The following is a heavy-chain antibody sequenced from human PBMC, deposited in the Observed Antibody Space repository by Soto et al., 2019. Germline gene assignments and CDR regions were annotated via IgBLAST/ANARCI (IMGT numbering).Heavy chain of an antibody. D-gene: IGHD3-22*01. CDR1: GFTCSSYA. J-gene: IGHJ4*02. Sequence: EVQLLESGGGLVQPGGSLRLSCAASGFTCSSYAMSWVRQAPGKGLEWVSALSGRGISTYYADTVKGRFTISRDNSRNTLYLQMNSLRAEDTAVYYCATSYDSSGYDYWGQGTLVTVSS. V-gene: IGHV3-23*01. CDR3: ATSYDSSGYDY. CDR2: LSGRGIST.